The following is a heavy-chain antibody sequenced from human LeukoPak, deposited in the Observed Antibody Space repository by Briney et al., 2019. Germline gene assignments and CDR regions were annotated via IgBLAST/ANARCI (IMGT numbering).Heavy chain of an antibody. CDR1: GFTFSSYW. D-gene: IGHD3-3*01. J-gene: IGHJ6*02. Sequence: PGGSLRLSCAASGFTFSSYWMSWVRQAPGKGLEGVANIKQDGSEKYYVDSVKGRFTISRDNAKTSLYLQMNSLRAEDTAVYYCASTYYDFWSGYPYGMDVWGQGTTVTVSS. V-gene: IGHV3-7*01. CDR2: IKQDGSEK. CDR3: ASTYYDFWSGYPYGMDV.